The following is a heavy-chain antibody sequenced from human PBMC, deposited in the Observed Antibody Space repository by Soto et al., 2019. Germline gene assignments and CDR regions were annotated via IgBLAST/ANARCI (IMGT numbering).Heavy chain of an antibody. CDR2: IYHSGST. CDR1: GGSISSGGYS. V-gene: IGHV4-30-2*01. J-gene: IGHJ4*02. CDR3: ASQRGGYGPPDY. Sequence: QLLESGSGLVKPSQTLSLTCAVSGGSISSGGYSWSWIRQPPGKGLEWIGYIYHSGSTYYNPSLKSRVTISVDRSKNQFSLKLSSVTAADTAVYYCASQRGGYGPPDYWGQGTLVTVSS. D-gene: IGHD5-12*01.